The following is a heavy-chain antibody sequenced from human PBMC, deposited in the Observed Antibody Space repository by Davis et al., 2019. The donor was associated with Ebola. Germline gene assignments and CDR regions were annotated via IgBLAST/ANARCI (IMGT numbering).Heavy chain of an antibody. Sequence: PGGSLRLSCAASGFTFSSYSMNWVRQAPGKGLEWVSYISSSSSTIYYADSVKGRFTITRDNAKNSLYLEMNSMKAEDTAVYYCERARLGESGPPHFDYWGQGTLVTVSS. CDR2: ISSSSSTI. V-gene: IGHV3-48*04. J-gene: IGHJ4*02. CDR1: GFTFSSYS. D-gene: IGHD3-16*01. CDR3: ERARLGESGPPHFDY.